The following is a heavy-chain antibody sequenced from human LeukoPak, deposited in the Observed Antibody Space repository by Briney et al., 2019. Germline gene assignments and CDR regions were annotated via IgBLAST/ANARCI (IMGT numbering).Heavy chain of an antibody. D-gene: IGHD3-22*01. J-gene: IGHJ4*02. CDR2: IYYSGST. CDR3: ARVSEISPSYYYDSSGYYYLDY. Sequence: SETLSLTCAVSGGSISSGGYSWSWIRQPPGKGLEWIGSIYYSGSTNYNPSLKSRVTISVDTSKNQFSLKLSSVTAADTAVCYCARVSEISPSYYYDSSGYYYLDYWGQGTLVTVSS. V-gene: IGHV4-61*08. CDR1: GGSISSGGYS.